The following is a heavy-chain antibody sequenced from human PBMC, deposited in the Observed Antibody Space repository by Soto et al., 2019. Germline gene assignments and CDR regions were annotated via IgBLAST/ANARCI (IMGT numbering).Heavy chain of an antibody. J-gene: IGHJ6*02. CDR1: GFTISSCA. Sequence: GGSKIVSCAASGFTISSCAMGWVSKKPGKGLEWVSDIIDSGGSTYYADSVKGRFTISRDNSKSTLYLQMNSLRAEDTALYYCAKGRSYYYYYGVDVWGQGTTVTVSS. CDR3: AKGRSYYYYYGVDV. V-gene: IGHV3-23*01. CDR2: IIDSGGST.